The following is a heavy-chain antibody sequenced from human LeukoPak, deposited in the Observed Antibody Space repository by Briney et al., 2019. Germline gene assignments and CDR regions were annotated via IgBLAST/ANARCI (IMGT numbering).Heavy chain of an antibody. D-gene: IGHD6-13*01. CDR3: ARGGSSSRIDY. V-gene: IGHV1-18*01. Sequence: ASVKVSCKASGYTFTNFGITWVRQAPGQGLEWMGWISAYNGNTNYAQKLQDRVTMTTETSTSTAYTELRSLRSDDTAVYYCARGGSSSRIDYWGQGTLVTVSS. CDR1: GYTFTNFG. CDR2: ISAYNGNT. J-gene: IGHJ4*02.